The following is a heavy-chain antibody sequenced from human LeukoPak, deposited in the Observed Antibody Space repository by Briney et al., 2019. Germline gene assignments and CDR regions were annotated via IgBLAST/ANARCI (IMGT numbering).Heavy chain of an antibody. CDR1: GDSISSYY. J-gene: IGHJ4*02. Sequence: PSETLSLTCTVSGDSISSYYWSWIRQPPVKGLEWIGYISYRGSTNYNPSLKSRVTISLDTSKNRFSLKLSSVTAADTAVYYCARDSGLPDYWGQGILVTVSS. CDR2: ISYRGST. V-gene: IGHV4-59*01. D-gene: IGHD3-10*01. CDR3: ARDSGLPDY.